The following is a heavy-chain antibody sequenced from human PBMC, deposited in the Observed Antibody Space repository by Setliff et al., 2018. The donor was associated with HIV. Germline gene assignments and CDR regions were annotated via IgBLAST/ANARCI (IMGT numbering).Heavy chain of an antibody. Sequence: PSEPLSLTCAVSGGSMSSDNWWSWVRQSPGKGLEWIGEIYHTGTTKYNPSLKSRVTISEDTSKNQFSLSLKSVTAADTALYYCARATGPTFYFDSWGQGTLVTVSS. V-gene: IGHV4-4*02. CDR2: IYHTGTT. CDR3: ARATGPTFYFDS. J-gene: IGHJ4*02. CDR1: GGSMSSDNW.